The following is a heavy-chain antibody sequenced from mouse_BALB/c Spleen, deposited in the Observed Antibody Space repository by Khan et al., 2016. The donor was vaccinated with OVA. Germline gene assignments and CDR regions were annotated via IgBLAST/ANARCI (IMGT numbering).Heavy chain of an antibody. D-gene: IGHD2-14*01. CDR3: ARLGFWVSF. J-gene: IGHJ3*01. CDR2: IYPGDGNT. CDR1: GYAFSSYW. V-gene: IGHV1-80*01. Sequence: QVQLKQSGAELVRPGSSVKISCTASGYAFSSYWMNWVKQRPGQGLEWIGQIYPGDGNTHYNGNFKGKATMTADKSSSTAYMQLSSLTSDDSAVYFIARLGFWVSFWGQGTLVTVSA.